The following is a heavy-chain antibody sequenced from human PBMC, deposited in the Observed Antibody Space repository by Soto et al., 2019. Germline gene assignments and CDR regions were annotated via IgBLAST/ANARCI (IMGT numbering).Heavy chain of an antibody. CDR3: TTDSRVLRFLEWAFDP. V-gene: IGHV3-15*01. CDR1: GFTFSNAW. Sequence: EVQLVESGGGLVQPGGSLRLSCAASGFTFSNAWMSWVRQAPGKGLEWVGRIKSKTDGGTTDYAAPVKGRFTSSRDDSKNTLYLQMNSLKTENTAVYYCTTDSRVLRFLEWAFDPWGQGTLVTVSS. CDR2: IKSKTDGGTT. J-gene: IGHJ5*02. D-gene: IGHD3-3*01.